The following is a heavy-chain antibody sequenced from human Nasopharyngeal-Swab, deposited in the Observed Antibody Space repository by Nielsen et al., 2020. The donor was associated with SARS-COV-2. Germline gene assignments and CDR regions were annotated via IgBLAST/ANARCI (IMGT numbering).Heavy chain of an antibody. V-gene: IGHV1-3*01. CDR1: GYTLSNYA. CDR3: ARVPAAAASRIDY. CDR2: INAGKGNT. D-gene: IGHD6-25*01. Sequence: SVKVSCKASGYTLSNYAMYWVRQAPGQRPEFMGWINAGKGNTIYSQRFQGRVRISRDTSANTVYMELNRLRSEDTAVYYCARVPAAAASRIDYWGQGTLVTVSS. J-gene: IGHJ4*02.